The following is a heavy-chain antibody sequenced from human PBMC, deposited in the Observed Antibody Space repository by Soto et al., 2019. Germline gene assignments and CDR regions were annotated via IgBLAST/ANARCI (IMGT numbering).Heavy chain of an antibody. CDR1: SVTISTYY. CDR3: VREAYIGYGHAIDH. CDR2: NYHSGTT. D-gene: IGHD5-12*01. V-gene: IGHV4-59*01. Sequence: SETLSLACAVSSVTISTYYWSWIRHPPGKGLEWIGCNYHSGTTNYNPSLKSRVTISVDTSKNQFSLRLTSVTAADTAIYYCVREAYIGYGHAIDHWGQGTLVTVSS. J-gene: IGHJ4*02.